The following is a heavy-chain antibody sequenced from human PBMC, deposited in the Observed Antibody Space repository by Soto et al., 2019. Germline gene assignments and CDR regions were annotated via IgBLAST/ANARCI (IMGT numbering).Heavy chain of an antibody. CDR1: GFTFSSYA. CDR2: ISYDGSNK. D-gene: IGHD3-22*01. J-gene: IGHJ3*02. CDR3: ARDTGSGYPYGGDDAFDI. V-gene: IGHV3-30-3*01. Sequence: PGGSLRLSCAASGFTFSSYAMHWVRQAPGKGLEWVAVISYDGSNKYYADSVKGRFTISRDNSKNTLYLQMNSLRAEDTAVYYCARDTGSGYPYGGDDAFDIWGQGTMVTVSS.